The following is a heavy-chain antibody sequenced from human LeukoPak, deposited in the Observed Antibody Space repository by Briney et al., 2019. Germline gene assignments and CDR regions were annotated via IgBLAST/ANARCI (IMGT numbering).Heavy chain of an antibody. CDR2: IYHSGST. D-gene: IGHD1-14*01. CDR1: GYSISSGYY. J-gene: IGHJ6*03. CDR3: ARAETMGYYMDV. Sequence: PSETLSLTCTVSGYSISSGYYWGWIRQPPGKGLEWIGSIYHSGSTHYNPSLKSRVTISVDTSKNQFSLKLSSVTAADTAVYYCARAETMGYYMDVWGKGTTVTVSS. V-gene: IGHV4-38-2*02.